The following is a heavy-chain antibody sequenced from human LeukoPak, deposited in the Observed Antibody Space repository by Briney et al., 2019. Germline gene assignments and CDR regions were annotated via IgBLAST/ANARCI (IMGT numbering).Heavy chain of an antibody. J-gene: IGHJ1*01. V-gene: IGHV4-38-2*02. CDR2: IYHSGST. Sequence: PSETLSLTCTVSGYSISSGYYWGWIRQPPGKGLEWIGSIYHSGSTYYNPSLKSRVTISVDTSKSQFSLKLSSVTAADTAVYYCARDRAYPRFQYWGQGTLVTVSS. CDR1: GYSISSGYY. CDR3: ARDRAYPRFQY.